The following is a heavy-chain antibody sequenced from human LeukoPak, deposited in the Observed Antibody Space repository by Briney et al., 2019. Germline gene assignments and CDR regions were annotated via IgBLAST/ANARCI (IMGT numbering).Heavy chain of an antibody. Sequence: PGGSLRLSCAASGFTFSDYYMSWIRQAPGKGLEWVGRIKSKTDGGTTDYAAPVKGRFTISRDDSKNTLYLQMNSLKTEDTAVYYCTTDRDYDILTGYSKPGYWGQGTLVTVSS. CDR2: IKSKTDGGTT. J-gene: IGHJ4*02. CDR3: TTDRDYDILTGYSKPGY. CDR1: GFTFSDYY. D-gene: IGHD3-9*01. V-gene: IGHV3-15*01.